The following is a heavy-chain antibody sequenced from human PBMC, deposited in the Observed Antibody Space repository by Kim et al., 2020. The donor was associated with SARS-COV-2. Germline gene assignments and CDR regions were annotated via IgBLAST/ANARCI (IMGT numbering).Heavy chain of an antibody. CDR1: GFTFSSYE. D-gene: IGHD3-10*01. V-gene: IGHV3-48*03. J-gene: IGHJ3*02. CDR2: ISTDGSAI. Sequence: GGSLRLSCAASGFTFSSYEINWVRQAPGKGLEWVAYISTDGSAIHYADSVKGRFSISRDNAQNSLYLQMNSLRGDDTAIYYCARDRGRGTSPSESGFDIWGRGTMVSVSS. CDR3: ARDRGRGTSPSESGFDI.